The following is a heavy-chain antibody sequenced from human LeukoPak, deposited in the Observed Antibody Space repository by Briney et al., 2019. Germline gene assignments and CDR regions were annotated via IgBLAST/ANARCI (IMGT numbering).Heavy chain of an antibody. CDR2: INPNSGGT. V-gene: IGHV1-2*02. D-gene: IGHD3-10*01. CDR3: ARDRRYYGSGSYAY. Sequence: ASVKVSCKASGYTFAGYYMHWVRQAPGQGLEWMGWINPNSGGTDSAQKFQGRVTMTRDTSISTAYMELSRLRSDDTAVYYCARDRRYYGSGSYAYWGQGTLVTVSS. CDR1: GYTFAGYY. J-gene: IGHJ4*02.